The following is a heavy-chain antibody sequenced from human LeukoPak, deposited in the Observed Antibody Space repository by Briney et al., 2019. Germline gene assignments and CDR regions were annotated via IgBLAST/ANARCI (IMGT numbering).Heavy chain of an antibody. CDR1: GDSVSSNSAA. CDR2: TYYRSKWYN. D-gene: IGHD1-26*01. CDR3: TREVGSAFDY. Sequence: SQTLSLTCAISGDSVSSNSAAWNWVRQSPSRGLEWLARTYYRSKWYNDYAVSVKSRVTINPDTSKNHFSLHLNSVTPEDTAVYYCTREVGSAFDYWGQGTLVTVSS. V-gene: IGHV6-1*01. J-gene: IGHJ4*02.